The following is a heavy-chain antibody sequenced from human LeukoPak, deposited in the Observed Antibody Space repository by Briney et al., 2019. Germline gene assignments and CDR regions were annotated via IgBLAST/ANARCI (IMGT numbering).Heavy chain of an antibody. CDR3: ARGVAATLYYCYYYMDV. CDR1: GDPNSSRSYY. Sequence: SETLSLTCTVSGDPNSSRSYYWSWIRQPPGKGLEWIGYIYYSGSTNYNPSLKSRVTISVDTSKNQFSLKLSSVTAADTAVYYCARGVAATLYYCYYYMDVWGKGTTVTVSS. V-gene: IGHV4-61*01. D-gene: IGHD2-15*01. J-gene: IGHJ6*03. CDR2: IYYSGST.